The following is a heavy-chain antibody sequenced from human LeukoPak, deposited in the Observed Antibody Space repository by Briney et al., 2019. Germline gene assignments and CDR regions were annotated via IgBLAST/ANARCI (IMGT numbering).Heavy chain of an antibody. V-gene: IGHV3-74*01. CDR3: AKEAAGADFDY. Sequence: GGSLRLSCAASGFTFINYWMHWVRQAPGKGLVWVSRINGVGTTISYADSVKGRFTISRDNAKNTLYLQMNSLRAEGTAVYYCAKEAAGADFDYWGQGTLVTVSP. J-gene: IGHJ4*02. CDR1: GFTFINYW. D-gene: IGHD6-13*01. CDR2: INGVGTTI.